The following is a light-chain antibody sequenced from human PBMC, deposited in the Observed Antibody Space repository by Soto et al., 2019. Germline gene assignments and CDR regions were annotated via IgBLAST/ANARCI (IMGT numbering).Light chain of an antibody. CDR1: QTSSSW. J-gene: IGKJ5*01. V-gene: IGKV1-5*03. Sequence: DIQMTQSPSTLSGSVGDRVTITCLASQTSSSWLTWYQQKPGKAPKLLIYKASTLKSGVPSRFSGSGSGTEFTLTISSLQPDDFATYYCQQYNSYSYTFGQGTRLEI. CDR2: KAS. CDR3: QQYNSYSYT.